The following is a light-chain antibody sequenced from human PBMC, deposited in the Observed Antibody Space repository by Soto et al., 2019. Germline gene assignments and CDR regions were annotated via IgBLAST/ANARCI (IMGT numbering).Light chain of an antibody. CDR1: QSVSSY. V-gene: IGKV3-11*01. Sequence: EIVLTQSPATLSLSPGERATLSCRASQSVSSYLAWYQQKPGQAPRLLIYDASNRATGIPARFSGSGSGTELPNIISNLEHEDFAVYYCQQRSNWPPGFTFGPGTKVDIK. CDR2: DAS. CDR3: QQRSNWPPGFT. J-gene: IGKJ3*01.